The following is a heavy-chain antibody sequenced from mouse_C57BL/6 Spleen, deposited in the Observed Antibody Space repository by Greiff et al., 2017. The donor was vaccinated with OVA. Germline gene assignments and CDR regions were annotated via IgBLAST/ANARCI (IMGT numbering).Heavy chain of an antibody. CDR1: GYTFTSYC. V-gene: IGHV1-64*01. CDR3: ARGGMVTTDYAMDY. Sequence: QVQLQQPGAELVKPGASVKLSCKASGYTFTSYCMHWVKQRPGQGLEWIGMIHPNSGSTNYNEKFKSKATLTVDKSSSTAYMQLSSLTSEDSAVYYCARGGMVTTDYAMDYWGQGTSVTVSS. J-gene: IGHJ4*01. D-gene: IGHD2-2*01. CDR2: IHPNSGST.